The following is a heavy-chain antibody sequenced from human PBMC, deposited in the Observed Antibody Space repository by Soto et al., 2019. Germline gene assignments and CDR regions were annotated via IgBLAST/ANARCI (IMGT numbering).Heavy chain of an antibody. CDR1: GFIFSSYW. CDR3: ARDLAAAGTA. Sequence: SLRLSCAASGFIFSSYWMHWVRQAPGKGLVWVSRTNSDGSSTSYADSVKGRFTISRDNAKNMLYLQMNSLRAEDTAVYYCARDLAAAGTAWGQGTMVTVSS. J-gene: IGHJ3*01. D-gene: IGHD6-13*01. V-gene: IGHV3-74*01. CDR2: TNSDGSST.